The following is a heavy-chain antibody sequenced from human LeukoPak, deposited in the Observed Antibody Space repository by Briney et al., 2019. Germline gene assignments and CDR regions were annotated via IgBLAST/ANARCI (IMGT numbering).Heavy chain of an antibody. J-gene: IGHJ4*02. CDR3: ARVTGYMTEDHFDY. D-gene: IGHD6-13*01. V-gene: IGHV4-61*02. CDR2: IYTSGST. CDR1: GGSISSGSYY. Sequence: SQTLSLTCTVSGGSISSGSYYWSWIRQPAGKGLEWIGRIYTSGSTNYNPSLKSRVTISVDTSKNQFSLRLSSVTAADTAVYYCARVTGYMTEDHFDYWGQGTLITVSS.